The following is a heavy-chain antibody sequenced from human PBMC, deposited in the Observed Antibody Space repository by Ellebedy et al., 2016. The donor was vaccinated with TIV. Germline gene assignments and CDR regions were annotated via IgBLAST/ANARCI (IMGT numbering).Heavy chain of an antibody. Sequence: AASVKVSCKASGGTFSSYAISWVRQAPGQGLEWMGGIIPIFGTANYAQKFQGRVTITADESTSTAYMELSSLRSEDTAVYYCARHSGSGWYFDYWGQGTLVTVSS. CDR3: ARHSGSGWYFDY. CDR2: IIPIFGTA. V-gene: IGHV1-69*13. D-gene: IGHD6-19*01. J-gene: IGHJ4*02. CDR1: GGTFSSYA.